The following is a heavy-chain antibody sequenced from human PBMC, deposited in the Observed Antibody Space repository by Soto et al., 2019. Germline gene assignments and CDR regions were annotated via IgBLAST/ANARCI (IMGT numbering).Heavy chain of an antibody. CDR1: GCTFSSYA. Sequence: SVKVSCKASGCTFSSYAISWVRQAPGQGLEWMGGIIPIFGTANYAQKFQGRVTITADESTSTAYMELSSLRSEDTAVYYCATSRDGYNYEAGYWGQGTLVTVSS. V-gene: IGHV1-69*13. D-gene: IGHD5-12*01. J-gene: IGHJ4*02. CDR2: IIPIFGTA. CDR3: ATSRDGYNYEAGY.